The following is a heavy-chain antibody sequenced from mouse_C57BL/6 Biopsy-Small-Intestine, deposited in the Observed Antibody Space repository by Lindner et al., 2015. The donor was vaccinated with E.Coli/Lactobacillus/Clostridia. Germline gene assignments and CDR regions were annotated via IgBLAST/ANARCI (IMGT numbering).Heavy chain of an antibody. CDR3: ASQTGYYAMDY. D-gene: IGHD4-1*01. J-gene: IGHJ4*01. Sequence: VQLQESGAELVRPGTSVKMSCKASGYTFTNYWIGWAKQRPGHGLEWIGDIYPGGGSTNYNEKFKGKATFTADTSSNTAYMQLSSLTTEDSAIYYCASQTGYYAMDYWGQGTSVTVSS. CDR2: IYPGGGST. V-gene: IGHV1-63*01. CDR1: GYTFTNYW.